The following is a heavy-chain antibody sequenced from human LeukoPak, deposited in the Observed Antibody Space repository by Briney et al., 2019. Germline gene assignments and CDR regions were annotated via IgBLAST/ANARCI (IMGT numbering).Heavy chain of an antibody. CDR3: ARDLSYDFWSGYTSNWFDP. V-gene: IGHV4-59*11. CDR2: IYYSGST. D-gene: IGHD3-3*01. J-gene: IGHJ5*02. CDR1: GGSISSHY. Sequence: SETLSLTCTVSGGSISSHYWSWIRQPPGKGLEWIGYIYYSGSTNYNPSLKSRVTISVDTSKNQFSLKLSSVTAADTAVNYCARDLSYDFWSGYTSNWFDPWGQGTLVTVSS.